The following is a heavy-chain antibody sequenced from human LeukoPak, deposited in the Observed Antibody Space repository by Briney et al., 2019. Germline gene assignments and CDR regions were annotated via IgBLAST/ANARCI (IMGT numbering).Heavy chain of an antibody. J-gene: IGHJ3*02. CDR1: GYSFTSYW. CDR3: ARSPITMVRGVYDAFDI. Sequence: GESLKISCKGSGYSFTSYWIGWVRQMPGKGLEWMGIIYPGDSDTRYSPSFQGQVTISADKSISTAYLQWSSLKASDTAMYYCARSPITMVRGVYDAFDIWGQGTMVTVSS. D-gene: IGHD3-10*01. V-gene: IGHV5-51*01. CDR2: IYPGDSDT.